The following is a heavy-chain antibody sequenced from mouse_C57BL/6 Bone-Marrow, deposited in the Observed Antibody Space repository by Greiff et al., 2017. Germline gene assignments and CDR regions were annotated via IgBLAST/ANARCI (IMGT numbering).Heavy chain of an antibody. J-gene: IGHJ4*01. V-gene: IGHV1-66*01. CDR3: ARSRDYEDAMDY. Sequence: VQRVESGPELVKPGASVKISCKASGYSFTSYYIHWVKQRPGQGLEWIGRIYPGSGNTKYNEKFKGKATLTADTSSSTAYMQLSSLTSEDSAVYYCARSRDYEDAMDYWGQGTSVTVSS. CDR2: IYPGSGNT. D-gene: IGHD2-4*01. CDR1: GYSFTSYY.